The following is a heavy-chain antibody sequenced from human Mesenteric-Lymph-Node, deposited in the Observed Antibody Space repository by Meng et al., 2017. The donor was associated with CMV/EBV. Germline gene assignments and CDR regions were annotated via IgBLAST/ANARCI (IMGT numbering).Heavy chain of an antibody. Sequence: ASVKVSCKASGYSFTAHFIHWVRLAPGQGPEWMGWINPNTGGTDYAQKFQGRVTMTRDTSISTAYMELSRLRSDDTAVYYCARVIAARGYYYGMDVWGQGTTVTVSS. D-gene: IGHD6-6*01. V-gene: IGHV1-2*02. CDR2: INPNTGGT. CDR3: ARVIAARGYYYGMDV. J-gene: IGHJ6*02. CDR1: GYSFTAHF.